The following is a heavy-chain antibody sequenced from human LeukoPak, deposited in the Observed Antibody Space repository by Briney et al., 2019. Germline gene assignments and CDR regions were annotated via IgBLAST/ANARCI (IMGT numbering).Heavy chain of an antibody. V-gene: IGHV4-39*07. CDR2: IYYNGNT. CDR1: GGSISTDNCY. CDR3: AKWRAYTGYDF. D-gene: IGHD5-12*01. J-gene: IGHJ4*02. Sequence: PSETLSLTCTVSGGSISTDNCYWGWIRQPPGKGLEWIGSIYYNGNTYYNPSLKSRVTILLDKSRNQFSLELSSVTAADTAMYYCAKWRAYTGYDFWGQGILVTVSS.